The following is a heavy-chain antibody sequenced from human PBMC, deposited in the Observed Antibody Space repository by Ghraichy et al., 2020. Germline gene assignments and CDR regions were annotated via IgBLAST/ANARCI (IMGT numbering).Heavy chain of an antibody. CDR3: ARALYSYDSGSYHFDY. Sequence: GGSLRLSCAASGFTFPIYSMNWVRQAPGKGLEWLSYISSSGSTIFYADSVKGRFTISRDNAENSLYLQINSLRDEDTAMYFCARALYSYDSGSYHFDYWGQGTLVTVSS. CDR2: ISSSGSTI. J-gene: IGHJ4*02. CDR1: GFTFPIYS. D-gene: IGHD3-10*01. V-gene: IGHV3-48*02.